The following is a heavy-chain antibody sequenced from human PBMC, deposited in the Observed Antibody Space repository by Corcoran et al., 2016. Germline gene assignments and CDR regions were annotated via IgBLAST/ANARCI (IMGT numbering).Heavy chain of an antibody. J-gene: IGHJ6*02. CDR3: ARVPSITIFGMAYYYYGMDV. D-gene: IGHD3-3*01. V-gene: IGHV1-69*01. CDR2: IIPIFGTA. CDR1: GGTFSSYA. Sequence: QVQLVQSGAEVKKPGSSVKVSCKASGGTFSSYAISWVRQAPGQGLEWMGGIIPIFGTANYAQKFQGRVTITADESTSTAYMELSSLRSEDTAVDYCARVPSITIFGMAYYYYGMDVWGQGTTVTVSS.